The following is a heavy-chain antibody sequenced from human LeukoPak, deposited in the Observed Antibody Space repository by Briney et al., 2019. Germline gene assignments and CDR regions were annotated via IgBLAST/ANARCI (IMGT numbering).Heavy chain of an antibody. J-gene: IGHJ4*02. CDR1: GYTFTSYG. Sequence: ASVKVSCKASGYTFTSYGISWVRQAPGQGLEWMGWISAYNGNTNYAQKLQGRVTMTTDTSTSTAYMELRSLRSDDTAVYYCARDHQRPYSYGFRGDFDYWGQGTLVTVSS. CDR2: ISAYNGNT. D-gene: IGHD5-18*01. V-gene: IGHV1-18*01. CDR3: ARDHQRPYSYGFRGDFDY.